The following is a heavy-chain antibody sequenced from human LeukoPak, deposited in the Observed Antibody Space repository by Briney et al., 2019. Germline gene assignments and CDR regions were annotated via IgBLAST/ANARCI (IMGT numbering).Heavy chain of an antibody. CDR3: GRVALDTSMIHY. D-gene: IGHD5-18*01. V-gene: IGHV3-30*03. J-gene: IGHJ4*02. CDR1: DFSFSNYG. CDR2: ILYDGNNK. Sequence: PGGSLRLSCAASDFSFSNYGMHWVRQAPGKGLEWVAVILYDGNNKHYAESVEGRFTISRDNSKNTLYLQMSSLRAEDTAVYYCGRVALDTSMIHYWGQGTLVTVSS.